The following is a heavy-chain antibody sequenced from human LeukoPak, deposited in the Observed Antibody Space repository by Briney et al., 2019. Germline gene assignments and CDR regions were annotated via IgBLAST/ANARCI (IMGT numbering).Heavy chain of an antibody. D-gene: IGHD4-17*01. CDR3: AKKPKTTVTTGWFDP. V-gene: IGHV3-23*01. Sequence: PGGSLRLSCAASGFTFSSYAMSRVRQAPGKGLEWVSAISGSGGSTYYADSVKGRFTISRDNSKNTLYLQMNSLRAEDTAVYYCAKKPKTTVTTGWFDPWGQGTLVTVSS. CDR2: ISGSGGST. CDR1: GFTFSSYA. J-gene: IGHJ5*02.